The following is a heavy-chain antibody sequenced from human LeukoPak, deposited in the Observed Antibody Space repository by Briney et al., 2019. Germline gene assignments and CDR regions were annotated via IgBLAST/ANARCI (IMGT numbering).Heavy chain of an antibody. CDR3: ARLVYSSGWYRLDY. D-gene: IGHD6-19*01. Sequence: PSETLSLTCTVSGGSVSSGSYYWNWIRQPAGKGLEWIGRIYTTGSTTGSTTYNPSLKSRVTMSIDTSRTHFSLELSSVTAADTAVYYCARLVYSSGWYRLDYWGQGTLVTVSS. CDR1: GGSVSSGSYY. CDR2: IYTTGSTTGST. J-gene: IGHJ4*02. V-gene: IGHV4-61*02.